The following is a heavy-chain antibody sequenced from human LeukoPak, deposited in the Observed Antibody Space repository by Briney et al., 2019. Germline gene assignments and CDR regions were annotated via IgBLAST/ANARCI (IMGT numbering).Heavy chain of an antibody. J-gene: IGHJ4*02. D-gene: IGHD6-6*01. CDR2: ISRGSGHI. CDR3: ARVDAALDY. CDR1: RFTFSNYS. V-gene: IGHV3-21*01. Sequence: PGGSLRLSCAASRFTFSNYSMNWVRQAPGKGLEWVSSISRGSGHIYYADSVKGRFTTSRDNARNSLYLQMNSLRAEDTAIYYCARVDAALDYWGQGTLVTVSS.